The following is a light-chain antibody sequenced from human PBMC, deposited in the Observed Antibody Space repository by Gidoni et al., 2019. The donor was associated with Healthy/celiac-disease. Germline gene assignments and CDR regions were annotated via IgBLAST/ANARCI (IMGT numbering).Light chain of an antibody. CDR3: QQYNNWPQT. CDR1: QSVSSN. V-gene: IGKV3-15*01. Sequence: EIVMTQPPATLSVSPGERATLPCRASQSVSSNLAWYQQKPGQAPRLLIYGASTRATGIPARFSGSGSGTEFTLTISSLQSEDFAVYSCQQYNNWPQTFGGGTKVEIK. J-gene: IGKJ4*01. CDR2: GAS.